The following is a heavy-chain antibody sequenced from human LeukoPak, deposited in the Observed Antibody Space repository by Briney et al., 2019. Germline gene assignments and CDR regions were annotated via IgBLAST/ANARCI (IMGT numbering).Heavy chain of an antibody. V-gene: IGHV3-9*01. CDR3: AKDLWFGELSVYFDY. J-gene: IGHJ4*02. Sequence: PGGSLRLSCAASGFTFDDYAMHWVRLAPGKGLEWVSGISWNSGNIGYADSVKGRFTISRDNAKNSLYLQMNSLRAEDTALYYCAKDLWFGELSVYFDYWGQGTLVTVSS. D-gene: IGHD3-10*01. CDR2: ISWNSGNI. CDR1: GFTFDDYA.